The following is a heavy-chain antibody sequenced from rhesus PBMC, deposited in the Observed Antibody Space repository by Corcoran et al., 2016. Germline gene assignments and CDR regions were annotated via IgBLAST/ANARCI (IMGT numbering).Heavy chain of an antibody. CDR2: IYGNIAIT. CDR3: ARACSRGVCYAAFDY. D-gene: IGHD2-39*01. J-gene: IGHJ4*01. Sequence: QVQLQESGPGLVKPSETLSLTCTVSGGSISGYYYWSWNRQPPGKGLGWIGGIYGNIAITSYTPSLKSRVTISKDTSKNQFSLKLSSVTAADTAVYYCARACSRGVCYAAFDYWGQGVLVTVSS. CDR1: GGSISGYYY. V-gene: IGHV4-143*01.